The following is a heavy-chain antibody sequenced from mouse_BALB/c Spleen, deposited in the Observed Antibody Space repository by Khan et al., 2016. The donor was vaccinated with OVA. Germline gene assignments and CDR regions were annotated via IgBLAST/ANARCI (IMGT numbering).Heavy chain of an antibody. V-gene: IGHV1S136*01. J-gene: IGHJ3*01. Sequence: EVQLQQSGPELVKPGASVKMSCKASGYTFTSYVMHWVKQKPRQGLEWIGYISPNSDGSKYNEKFRGKATLTSDKSSSTASMELSSLTSEYAAVYYCVRALFYYGSAYEGFAYWGQGTLVTVSA. CDR2: ISPNSDGS. D-gene: IGHD1-1*01. CDR3: VRALFYYGSAYEGFAY. CDR1: GYTFTSYV.